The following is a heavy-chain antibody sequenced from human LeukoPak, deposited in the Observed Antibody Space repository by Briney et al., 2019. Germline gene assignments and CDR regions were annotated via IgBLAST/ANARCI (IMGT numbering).Heavy chain of an antibody. J-gene: IGHJ6*03. V-gene: IGHV1-2*02. CDR1: GYTFTGYY. CDR2: INPNSGGT. Sequence: ASVKVSCKASGYTFTGYYMHWVRQAPGQGLEWMGWINPNSGGTKYAQKFQGRATMTRDTYISTVYMELSRLRSDDTAVYYCARDKQLDWAHYHYCYMDVWGKGTTVTVSS. D-gene: IGHD1-1*01. CDR3: ARDKQLDWAHYHYCYMDV.